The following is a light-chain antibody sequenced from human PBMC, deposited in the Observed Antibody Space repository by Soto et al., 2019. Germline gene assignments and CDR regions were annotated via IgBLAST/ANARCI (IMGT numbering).Light chain of an antibody. CDR1: SSNIGTNT. CDR2: SNK. J-gene: IGLJ3*02. CDR3: AAWDAALSVMV. Sequence: QSVLTQPPSASETPGQRVTISCSGSSSNIGTNTVNWFQQLPGKAPKLLMFSNKQRPSGVPDRFSGSKSGTSASLAISGLQSEDEAVYYCAAWDAALSVMVFGGGTKLTVL. V-gene: IGLV1-44*01.